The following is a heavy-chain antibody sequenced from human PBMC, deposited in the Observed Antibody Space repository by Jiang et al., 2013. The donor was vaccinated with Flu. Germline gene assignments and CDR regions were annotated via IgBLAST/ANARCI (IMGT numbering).Heavy chain of an antibody. Sequence: QSGSELKKPGASVKVSCKASGYTLTTYAMNWVRQAPGQGLEWMGWINTNTGNPTYAQGFTGRFVFSLDTSVSTAYLQISSLKAEDTAVYYCARGGPAGSTGWYDYFEFWGQGTLITVSS. V-gene: IGHV7-4-1*02. D-gene: IGHD6-19*01. CDR3: ARGGPAGSTGWYDYFEF. CDR1: GYTLTTYA. CDR2: INTNTGNP. J-gene: IGHJ4*02.